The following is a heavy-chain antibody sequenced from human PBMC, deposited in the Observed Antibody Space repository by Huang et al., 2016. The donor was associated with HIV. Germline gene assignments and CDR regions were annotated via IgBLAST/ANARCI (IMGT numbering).Heavy chain of an antibody. CDR3: ARDATKNPRGWFDP. CDR1: GGSLSGYY. Sequence: QVHLQQWGAGLLKSADTLSLTCAVYGGSLSGYYWSWLRQTPGKGLEWIGEIKHLGSPKYNPSLKSRVSIAMDGSKKQFSLKLRSISDADTAVYFCARDATKNPRGWFDPWGQGTLVTVSS. D-gene: IGHD3-10*01. V-gene: IGHV4-34*02. CDR2: IKHLGSP. J-gene: IGHJ5*02.